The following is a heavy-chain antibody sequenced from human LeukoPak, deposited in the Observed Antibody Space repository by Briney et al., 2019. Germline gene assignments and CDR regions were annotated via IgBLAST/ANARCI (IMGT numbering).Heavy chain of an antibody. Sequence: SETLSLTCTVSGGSISGYYWSWIRQPPGKGLEWIVYISYTGRTNYNPSLKSRVTISVDTSKNQFSLKVSSATAADTAVYYCARSSGWYYSSFDYWGQGTLVTVSS. V-gene: IGHV4-59*01. CDR2: ISYTGRT. CDR3: ARSSGWYYSSFDY. J-gene: IGHJ4*02. D-gene: IGHD6-19*01. CDR1: GGSISGYY.